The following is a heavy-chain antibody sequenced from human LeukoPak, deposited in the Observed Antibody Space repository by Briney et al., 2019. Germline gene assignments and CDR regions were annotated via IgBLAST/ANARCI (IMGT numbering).Heavy chain of an antibody. D-gene: IGHD6-25*01. Sequence: GASVKVSCKASGYTFTSYFMHWMRQAPGQGPEWIGIINPRGGSTDYSQKFQDRLTMTSDTSTSTVYMELNSLRSEDTAVYFCARVGVTAATTDYWGQGTLVTVSS. CDR3: ARVGVTAATTDY. J-gene: IGHJ4*02. V-gene: IGHV1-46*01. CDR2: INPRGGST. CDR1: GYTFTSYF.